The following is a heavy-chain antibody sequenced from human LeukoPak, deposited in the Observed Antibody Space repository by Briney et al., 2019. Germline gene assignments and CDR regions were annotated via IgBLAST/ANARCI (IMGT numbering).Heavy chain of an antibody. Sequence: PGGSLRLSCAASGFTFSSYGMSWVRQAPGKGLEWVSAISGSGGSTYYADSVKGRFTISRDNSKNSLYLQMNSLRAEDTAVYYCARGVRTGTTRRNAFDIWGQGTMVTVSS. CDR3: ARGVRTGTTRRNAFDI. V-gene: IGHV3-23*01. CDR2: ISGSGGST. J-gene: IGHJ3*02. D-gene: IGHD1-1*01. CDR1: GFTFSSYG.